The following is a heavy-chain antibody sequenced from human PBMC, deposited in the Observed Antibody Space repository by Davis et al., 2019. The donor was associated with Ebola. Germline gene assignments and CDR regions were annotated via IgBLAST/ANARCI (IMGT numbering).Heavy chain of an antibody. Sequence: GESLKISCAASGFTITNAWMNWVRQAPGKGLEWVSYISSSSSYTNYADSVKGRFTISRDNAKNSLYLQMNSLRAEDTAVYYCARGDDSSGYLYYYGMDVWGQGTTVTVSS. CDR1: GFTITNAW. CDR2: ISSSSSYT. J-gene: IGHJ6*02. V-gene: IGHV3-11*06. CDR3: ARGDDSSGYLYYYGMDV. D-gene: IGHD3-22*01.